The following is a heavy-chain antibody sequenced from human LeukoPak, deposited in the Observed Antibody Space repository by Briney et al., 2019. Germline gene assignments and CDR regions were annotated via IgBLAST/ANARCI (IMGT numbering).Heavy chain of an antibody. J-gene: IGHJ4*02. D-gene: IGHD5-24*01. CDR2: IKQDGSEK. V-gene: IGHV3-7*01. Sequence: GGSLRLSCAASGFTFSSYWMSWVRQAPGKGLEWVANIKQDGSEKYYVDSAKGRFTISRDNAKNSLYLQMNSLRAEDTAVYYCARDALRRDGHIGDRWGQGTLVTVSS. CDR1: GFTFSSYW. CDR3: ARDALRRDGHIGDR.